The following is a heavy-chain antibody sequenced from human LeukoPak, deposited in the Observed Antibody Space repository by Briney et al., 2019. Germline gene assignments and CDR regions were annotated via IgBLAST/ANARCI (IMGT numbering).Heavy chain of an antibody. D-gene: IGHD2-2*01. CDR1: GGSISSYY. CDR3: ARDKQYQLLTRRATINWFDP. J-gene: IGHJ5*02. Sequence: PSETLSLTCTVSGGSISSYYWSWIRQPAGKGLEWIGRIYTSGSTNYNPSLKSRVTMSVDTSKNQFSLKLSSVNAADTAVYYCARDKQYQLLTRRATINWFDPWGQGTLVTVSS. CDR2: IYTSGST. V-gene: IGHV4-4*07.